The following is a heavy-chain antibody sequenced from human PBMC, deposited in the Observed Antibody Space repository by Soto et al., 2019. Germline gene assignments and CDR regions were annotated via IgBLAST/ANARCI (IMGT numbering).Heavy chain of an antibody. CDR2: IYPGDSDT. J-gene: IGHJ6*02. CDR3: ARSGIAAADYYYYGMDV. D-gene: IGHD6-13*01. V-gene: IGHV5-51*01. CDR1: GYSFTSYW. Sequence: GESLKISCKGSGYSFTSYWIGWVRQMPGKGLEWMGIIYPGDSDTRYSPSFQGQVTISADKSISTAYLQWSSLKASDTAMYYCARSGIAAADYYYYGMDVWGQGTTVTV.